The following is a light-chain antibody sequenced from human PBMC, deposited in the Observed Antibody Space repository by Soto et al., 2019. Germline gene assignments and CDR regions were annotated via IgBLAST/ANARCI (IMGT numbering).Light chain of an antibody. Sequence: DIQMTQSPSTLSASVGDRVTIACRASQTISSSWLAWYQQKPGKAPKVLIYKASTLESGVPSRFSVSGSGTEFTLTISSLQPDDAATYYCQQYNTYWTFGQGTKVDIK. V-gene: IGKV1-5*03. CDR3: QQYNTYWT. CDR1: QTISSSW. CDR2: KAS. J-gene: IGKJ1*01.